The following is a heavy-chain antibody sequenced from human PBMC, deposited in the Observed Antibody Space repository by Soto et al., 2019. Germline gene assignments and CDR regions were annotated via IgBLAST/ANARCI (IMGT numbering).Heavy chain of an antibody. CDR1: GYRFTRYW. CDR2: IYPGDSDT. J-gene: IGHJ6*02. D-gene: IGHD4-4*01. CDR3: ARLVDDYSLSDGMDV. V-gene: IGHV5-51*01. Sequence: REALKISRKGSGYRFTRYWIGWVGQMPGKGLEGMGIIYPGDSDTRYSPSFQGQVTISADKSISTAYLQWSSLKASDTAMYYCARLVDDYSLSDGMDVWGQGTTVTVSS.